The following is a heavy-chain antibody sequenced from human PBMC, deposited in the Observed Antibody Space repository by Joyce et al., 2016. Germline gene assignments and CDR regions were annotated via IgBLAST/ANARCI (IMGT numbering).Heavy chain of an antibody. J-gene: IGHJ5*02. Sequence: QVQLQESGPGLVKPSETLSLTCTVSGASINTYYWSWIRQPAGKGLEWLGHIYTSGNRNYNPSLKRRVTMSVDMATNQVSLRLSSVTAADTAVYYCAREFSYTSSWFESWFDPWGQGTLVTVSS. V-gene: IGHV4-4*07. CDR3: AREFSYTSSWFESWFDP. CDR1: GASINTYY. CDR2: IYTSGNR. D-gene: IGHD6-13*01.